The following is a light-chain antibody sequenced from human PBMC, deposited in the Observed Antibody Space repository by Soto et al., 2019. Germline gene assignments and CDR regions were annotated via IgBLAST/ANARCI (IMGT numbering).Light chain of an antibody. J-gene: IGKJ2*01. CDR1: QSISSSY. CDR2: GAS. CDR3: QQHGTSPPYT. V-gene: IGKV3-20*01. Sequence: EIVLTQSPGTLSLSPGERATLSCRASQSISSSYLAWYQQKPGQAPRLLIYGASSRATGIPDRFSGSGSGTDFSLTISRLEPEDSAVYYCQQHGTSPPYTFGQGTKLEIK.